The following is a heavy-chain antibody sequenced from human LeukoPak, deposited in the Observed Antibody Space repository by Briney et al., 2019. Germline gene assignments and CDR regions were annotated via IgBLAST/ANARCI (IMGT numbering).Heavy chain of an antibody. Sequence: SETLSLTCTVYGGSISSSSYYWGWIRQPPGKGLEWIGSIYYSGSTYYNPSLKSRVTISVDTSKNQFSLKLSSVTAADTAVYYCARVGRTGPFDYWDQGTLITVSA. CDR3: ARVGRTGPFDY. CDR1: GGSISSSSYY. J-gene: IGHJ4*02. V-gene: IGHV4-39*01. D-gene: IGHD7-27*01. CDR2: IYYSGST.